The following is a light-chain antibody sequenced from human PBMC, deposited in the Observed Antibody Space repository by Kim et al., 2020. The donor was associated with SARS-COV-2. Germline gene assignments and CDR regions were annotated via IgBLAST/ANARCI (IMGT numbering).Light chain of an antibody. CDR3: QQYYSTPRT. CDR1: QSVLYSSNNRYF. Sequence: DIVMTQSPDSLAVSLGERATINCKSSQSVLYSSNNRYFLAWYQQKPGQPPKLLIYWASTLESGVPDRFSGSGSGTDFTLTISSLQAEDVAVYYCQQYYSTPRTFGQGTKLEI. J-gene: IGKJ2*01. CDR2: WAS. V-gene: IGKV4-1*01.